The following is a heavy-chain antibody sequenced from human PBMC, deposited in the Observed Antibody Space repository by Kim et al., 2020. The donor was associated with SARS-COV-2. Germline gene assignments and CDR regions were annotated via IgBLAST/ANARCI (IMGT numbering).Heavy chain of an antibody. CDR1: GFTFSSYS. CDR3: AREYYYDSSGYYYAGILDY. CDR2: ISSSSSTI. D-gene: IGHD3-22*01. J-gene: IGHJ4*02. Sequence: GGSLRLSCAASGFTFSSYSMNWVRQAPGKGLEWVSYISSSSSTIYYADSVKGRFTISRDNAKNSLYLQMNSLRAEDTAVYYCAREYYYDSSGYYYAGILDYWGQGTLVTVSS. V-gene: IGHV3-48*04.